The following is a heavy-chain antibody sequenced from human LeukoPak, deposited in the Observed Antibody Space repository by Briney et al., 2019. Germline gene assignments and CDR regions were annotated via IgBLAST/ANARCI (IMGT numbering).Heavy chain of an antibody. CDR1: GFTFSSYT. J-gene: IGHJ4*02. Sequence: PGGSLRLSCAASGFTFSSYTMNWVRQAPGKGLEWVSVISWNGGSTYYADSVKGRFTISRENSDNSLYLQMNSLRVEDTALYYCAKDMSKWLSLADDAFDMWGQGTLVTVSS. CDR3: AKDMSKWLSLADDAFDM. V-gene: IGHV3-43D*03. D-gene: IGHD2-15*01. CDR2: ISWNGGST.